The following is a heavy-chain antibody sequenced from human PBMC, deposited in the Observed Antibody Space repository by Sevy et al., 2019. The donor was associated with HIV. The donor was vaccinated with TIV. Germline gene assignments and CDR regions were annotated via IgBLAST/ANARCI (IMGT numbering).Heavy chain of an antibody. V-gene: IGHV3-53*01. J-gene: IGHJ6*02. D-gene: IGHD5-18*01. Sequence: GESLKISCAASGFIVSSNYMSWVRQAPGKGLEWVSVIYSGGSTYYADSVKGRFTISRDNSKNTLYLQMNSLRAEDTAVYYCARDRNTAMVFGMDVWGQGTTVTVSS. CDR2: IYSGGST. CDR3: ARDRNTAMVFGMDV. CDR1: GFIVSSNY.